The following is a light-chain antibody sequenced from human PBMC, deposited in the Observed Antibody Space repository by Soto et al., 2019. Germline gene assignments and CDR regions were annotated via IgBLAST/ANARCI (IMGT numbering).Light chain of an antibody. CDR1: QSISSRY. CDR3: QQYGSAPAGFT. J-gene: IGKJ3*01. V-gene: IGKV3-20*01. Sequence: EIVLTQSPGTLSLSPGERATLSCRASQSISSRYLAWYQQRPGQAPWLLIYGASNRAPGIPDRVSGSGAGTDFTLTITRLEHEDFAVYYCQQYGSAPAGFTFGPGTKVD. CDR2: GAS.